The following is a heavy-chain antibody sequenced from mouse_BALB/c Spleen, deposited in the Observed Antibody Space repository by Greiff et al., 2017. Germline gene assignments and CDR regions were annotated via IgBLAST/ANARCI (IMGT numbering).Heavy chain of an antibody. CDR1: GYSITSDYA. J-gene: IGHJ4*01. V-gene: IGHV3-2*02. Sequence: DVKLQESGPGLVKPSQSLSLTCTVTGYSITSDYAWNWIRQFPGNNLEWMGYISYSGSTSSNPSLKSRISITRDTSTNQFFLQLNSVTTEDTATYYCARFLDYWGQGTSVTVSA. CDR3: ARFLDY. CDR2: ISYSGST.